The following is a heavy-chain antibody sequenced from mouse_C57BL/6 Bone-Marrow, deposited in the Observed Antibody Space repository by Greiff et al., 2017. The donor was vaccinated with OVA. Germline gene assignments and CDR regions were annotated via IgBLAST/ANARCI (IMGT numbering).Heavy chain of an antibody. Sequence: VQLQESGAELARPGASVKLSCKASGYTFTSYGISWVKQRTGQGLEWIGEIYPRSGNTYYNEKFKGKATLTADKSSSTAYMEVRSLTSEDSAVYFCARSRYSGSSYEYFDVWGTGTTVTVSS. CDR3: ARSRYSGSSYEYFDV. V-gene: IGHV1-81*01. CDR1: GYTFTSYG. CDR2: IYPRSGNT. J-gene: IGHJ1*03. D-gene: IGHD1-1*01.